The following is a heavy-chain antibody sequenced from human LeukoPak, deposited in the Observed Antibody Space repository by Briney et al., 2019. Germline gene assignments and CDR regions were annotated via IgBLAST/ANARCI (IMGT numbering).Heavy chain of an antibody. CDR3: ARDHSSGRKFYYYGMDV. CDR2: ISAYNGNT. D-gene: IGHD6-19*01. J-gene: IGHJ6*02. CDR1: GYTFTSYG. Sequence: ASVKVSCKASGYTFTSYGISWVRQAPGQGLEWMGWISAYNGNTNYAQKLQGRVTMTTDTSTSTAYMGLRSLRSDDTAVYYCARDHSSGRKFYYYGMDVWGQGTTVTVSS. V-gene: IGHV1-18*01.